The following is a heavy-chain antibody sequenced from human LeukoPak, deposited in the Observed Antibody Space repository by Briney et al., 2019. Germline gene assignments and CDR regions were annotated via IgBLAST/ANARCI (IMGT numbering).Heavy chain of an antibody. J-gene: IGHJ4*02. CDR1: GFTFSSYW. Sequence: GGSLRLSCAASGFTFSSYWMHWVRQAPGKGLVWVSRINSDGSSTSYADSVKGRFTISRDNAKNTLYLQMNSLRAEDTAVYYCARVFFGGAAAGTVLWGQGTLVTVSS. CDR3: ARVFFGGAAAGTVL. CDR2: INSDGSST. V-gene: IGHV3-74*01. D-gene: IGHD6-13*01.